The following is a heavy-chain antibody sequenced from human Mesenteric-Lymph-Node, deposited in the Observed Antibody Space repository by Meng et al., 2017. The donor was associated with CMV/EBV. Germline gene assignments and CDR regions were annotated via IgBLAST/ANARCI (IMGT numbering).Heavy chain of an antibody. V-gene: IGHV3-23*01. CDR1: GFTFSSYA. Sequence: GGSLRLSCAVSGFTFSSYAMSWVRQAPGKGLEWVSAISGSGDNTYYADSEKGRFTISRDSSKNTLYLQVNNLRAEDTAVYYCARGGVSVAARSLFDYWGQGTLVTVSS. CDR2: ISGSGDNT. J-gene: IGHJ4*02. D-gene: IGHD6-6*01. CDR3: ARGGVSVAARSLFDY.